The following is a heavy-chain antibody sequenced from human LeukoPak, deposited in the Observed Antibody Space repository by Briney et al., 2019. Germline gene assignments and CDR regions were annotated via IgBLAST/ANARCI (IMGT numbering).Heavy chain of an antibody. CDR3: AKDGGTSVGDYFHS. V-gene: IGHV3-33*03. D-gene: IGHD1-7*01. CDR1: GFTFNNYG. Sequence: GGSLRLSCAASGFTFNNYGMHWVRQAPGKGLEWVAVIWYGGTNIYYTDSVKGRFTISRDNSKNTLDLQMNSLRAEDTAVYYCAKDGGTSVGDYFHSWGQGTLVTVSS. J-gene: IGHJ4*02. CDR2: IWYGGTNI.